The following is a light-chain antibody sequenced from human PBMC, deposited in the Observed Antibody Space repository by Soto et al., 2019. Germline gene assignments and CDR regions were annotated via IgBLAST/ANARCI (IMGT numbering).Light chain of an antibody. CDR1: QGIRDE. Sequence: AIQMTQSPSSLSASVGDRVTISCRASQGIRDELGWYQQKPGKAPMLLIYAASSLQSGVPSRFRGSGSGTDFILTISSLQREDFATYYCLQDYNYPWTFGQGTKVEIK. CDR3: LQDYNYPWT. J-gene: IGKJ1*01. V-gene: IGKV1-6*01. CDR2: AAS.